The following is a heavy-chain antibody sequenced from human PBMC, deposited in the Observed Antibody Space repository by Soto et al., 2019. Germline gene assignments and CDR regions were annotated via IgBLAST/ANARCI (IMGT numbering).Heavy chain of an antibody. CDR3: ARVVDYGGKGWYYYYGMDV. CDR2: IIPIFGTA. CDR1: GGTFSSYA. V-gene: IGHV1-69*06. J-gene: IGHJ6*02. D-gene: IGHD4-17*01. Sequence: GASVKVSCKASGGTFSSYAISWVRQAPRQGLEWMGGIIPIFGTANYAQKFQGRVTITADKSTSTAYMELSSLRSEDTAVYYCARVVDYGGKGWYYYYGMDVWGQGTTVTVSS.